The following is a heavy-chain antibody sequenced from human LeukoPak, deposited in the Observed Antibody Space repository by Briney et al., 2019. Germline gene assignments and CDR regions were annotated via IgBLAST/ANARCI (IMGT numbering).Heavy chain of an antibody. CDR1: GGSISSHY. V-gene: IGHV4-59*11. Sequence: SETLSLTCTVSGGSISSHYWSWIRQPPGKGLEWIGYIYYSGSTNYNPSLKSRVTISVDTSKNQFSLELSSVTAADTAVYYCARLYPYYYYYMDVWGKGTTVTVSS. J-gene: IGHJ6*03. CDR3: ARLYPYYYYYMDV. CDR2: IYYSGST. D-gene: IGHD5/OR15-5a*01.